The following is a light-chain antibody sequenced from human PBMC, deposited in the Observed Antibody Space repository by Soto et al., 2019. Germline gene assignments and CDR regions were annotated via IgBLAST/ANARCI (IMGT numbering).Light chain of an antibody. CDR2: DAS. V-gene: IGKV3-11*01. CDR3: KQRSNWPWT. Sequence: EIVLTQSPATLALSPGERATLSGRASQGVSGFLAWYQQNAGQAPRLLIYDASNRAADIPARFSGSGSGTVFTLTISSLEPEDFAVYYCKQRSNWPWTFGQGTKVDIK. CDR1: QGVSGF. J-gene: IGKJ1*01.